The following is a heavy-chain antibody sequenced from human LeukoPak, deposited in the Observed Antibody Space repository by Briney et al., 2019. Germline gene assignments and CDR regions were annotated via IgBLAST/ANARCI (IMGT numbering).Heavy chain of an antibody. D-gene: IGHD4-11*01. J-gene: IGHJ4*02. V-gene: IGHV3-7*01. Sequence: PGGSLRLSCAASGFTFSNYAMSWVRQAPGKGLEWVANIKQDGSEKYYVDSVKGRFTIPRDNAKNSLYLQMNSLRAEDTAVYYCARGPTRHDYWGQGTLVTVSS. CDR2: IKQDGSEK. CDR1: GFTFSNYA. CDR3: ARGPTRHDY.